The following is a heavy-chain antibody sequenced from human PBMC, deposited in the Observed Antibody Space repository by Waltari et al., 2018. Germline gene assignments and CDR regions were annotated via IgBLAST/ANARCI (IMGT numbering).Heavy chain of an antibody. V-gene: IGHV3-7*01. Sequence: EVQLVESGGGLVQPGGSLRLSCAASGFTFSNYLMTWVRQAPGKGLEWVANIKQDGSEKYYVYSVKGRFTISRDNAKNSLYLQMNSLRAEDTAVYYCARGRATNDYWGQGTLVTVSS. J-gene: IGHJ4*02. CDR3: ARGRATNDY. CDR2: IKQDGSEK. CDR1: GFTFSNYL.